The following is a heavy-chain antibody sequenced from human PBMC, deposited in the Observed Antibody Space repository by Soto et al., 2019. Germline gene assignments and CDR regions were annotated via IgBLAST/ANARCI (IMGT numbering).Heavy chain of an antibody. CDR2: IYHSGST. V-gene: IGHV4-4*02. CDR1: GGSISSTNW. Sequence: QVQLQESGPGLVKPSGTLSLTCAVSGGSISSTNWWSWVRQPPGEGLEWIGDIYHSGSTNYNPSLKSRVTISVDKSKNQFSLKLSSVIAADTAVYYCARVIATAVHWFDPWGQGTLVTVSS. J-gene: IGHJ5*02. CDR3: ARVIATAVHWFDP. D-gene: IGHD6-13*01.